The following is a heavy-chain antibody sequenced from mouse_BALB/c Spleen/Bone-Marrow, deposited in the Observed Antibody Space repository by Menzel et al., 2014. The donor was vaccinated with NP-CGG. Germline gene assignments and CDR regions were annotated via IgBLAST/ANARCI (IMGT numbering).Heavy chain of an antibody. J-gene: IGHJ3*01. CDR1: GFTFSNYW. D-gene: IGHD2-3*01. Sequence: EVMLVESGGGLVQPGGSMKLSCVASGFTFSNYWMNWVRQSPEKGLEWVAEIRLKSNNYATHYAESVKGRFTISRDDSKSSVYLQMNNLRAEDTGIYYCTRPRDGYSFAYWGQGTLVTVSA. V-gene: IGHV6-6*02. CDR2: IRLKSNNYAT. CDR3: TRPRDGYSFAY.